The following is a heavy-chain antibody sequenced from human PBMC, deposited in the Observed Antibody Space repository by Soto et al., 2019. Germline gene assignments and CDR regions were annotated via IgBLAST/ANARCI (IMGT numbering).Heavy chain of an antibody. CDR3: ARLLNDIVVVPAAIFYYYAMDV. D-gene: IGHD2-2*01. CDR1: RFTFSSYG. J-gene: IGHJ6*02. Sequence: VQLLESGGGSVQPGGSLRLSCAASRFTFSSYGLSWVRQAPGKGLEWVSTVSGDGGRTYYADSVKGRFTISRDNSKNTLYLQMNSLRAGDTAVYYCARLLNDIVVVPAAIFYYYAMDVWGPGTPVTVSS. V-gene: IGHV3-23*01. CDR2: VSGDGGRT.